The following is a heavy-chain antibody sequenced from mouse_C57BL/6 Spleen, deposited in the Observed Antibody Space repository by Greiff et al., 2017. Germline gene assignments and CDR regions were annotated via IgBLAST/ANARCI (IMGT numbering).Heavy chain of an antibody. Sequence: EVMLVESGGGLVKPGGSLKLSCAASGFTFSDYGMHWVRQAPEKGLEWVAYISSGSSTIYYADTVKGRFTISRDNAKNTLFLQMTSLRSEDTAMYYCASIPYYYGSSTRYFAVWGTGTTVTVSA. CDR3: ASIPYYYGSSTRYFAV. CDR1: GFTFSDYG. D-gene: IGHD1-1*01. CDR2: ISSGSSTI. J-gene: IGHJ1*03. V-gene: IGHV5-17*01.